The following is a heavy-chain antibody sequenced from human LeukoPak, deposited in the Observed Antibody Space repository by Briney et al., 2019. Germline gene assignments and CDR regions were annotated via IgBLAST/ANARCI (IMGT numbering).Heavy chain of an antibody. CDR3: AREWRGPYYYYYMDV. Sequence: ETLSLTCTVSGGSISSSSYYWGWIRQPPGKGLEWIGSIYYSGSTYYNPSLKSRVTISVDTSKNQFSLKLSSVTAADTAVYYCAREWRGPYYYYYMDVWGKGTTVTISS. CDR2: IYYSGST. CDR1: GGSISSSSYY. V-gene: IGHV4-39*07. J-gene: IGHJ6*03. D-gene: IGHD3-3*01.